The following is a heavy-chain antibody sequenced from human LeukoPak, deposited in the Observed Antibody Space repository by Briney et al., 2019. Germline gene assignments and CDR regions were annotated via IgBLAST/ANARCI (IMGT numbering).Heavy chain of an antibody. CDR3: AAQLVIWGAFDI. Sequence: QPGGSLRLSCAASGFTFSSYAMSWVRQAPGKGLEWVSAISGSGGSTYYADSVKGRFTISRDNSKNTLYLQMNSLRAEDTAVYYCAAQLVIWGAFDIWGQGTMVTVSS. V-gene: IGHV3-23*01. CDR1: GFTFSSYA. CDR2: ISGSGGST. D-gene: IGHD3-9*01. J-gene: IGHJ3*02.